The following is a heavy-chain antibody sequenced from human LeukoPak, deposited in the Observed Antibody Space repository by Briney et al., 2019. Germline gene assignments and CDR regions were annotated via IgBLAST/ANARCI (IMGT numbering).Heavy chain of an antibody. D-gene: IGHD3-3*01. J-gene: IGHJ6*02. CDR3: ARDLGGLLYNYYYYGMDV. CDR2: INAGNGNT. CDR1: GYTFTSYA. Sequence: ASVKVSCKASGYTFTSYAMHWVRQAPGQRLEWMGWINAGNGNTKYSQKFQGRVTITRDTSASTAYMELSSLRSEDTAGYYCARDLGGLLYNYYYYGMDVWGQGTTVTVSS. V-gene: IGHV1-3*01.